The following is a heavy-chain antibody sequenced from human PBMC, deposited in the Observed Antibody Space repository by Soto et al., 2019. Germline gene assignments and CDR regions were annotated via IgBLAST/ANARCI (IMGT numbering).Heavy chain of an antibody. Sequence: EVQVVESGGGLVKPGGSLRLSCPASGFTFDTYTMNWLRQVPGRGLEWVSSISATTTYKYYAASVEGRFTISRTNAKNSLYLQTNSLGAEDTAVYYCARGSASKSGHLWYFDLWGRGTLVTVSS. CDR3: ARGSASKSGHLWYFDL. V-gene: IGHV3-21*01. CDR1: GFTFDTYT. J-gene: IGHJ2*01. D-gene: IGHD2-8*02. CDR2: ISATTTYK.